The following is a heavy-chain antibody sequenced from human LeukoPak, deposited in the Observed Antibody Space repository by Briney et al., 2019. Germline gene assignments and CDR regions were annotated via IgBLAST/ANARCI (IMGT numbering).Heavy chain of an antibody. CDR3: ASLRGYSSSNWFDP. Sequence: SETLSLTCTVSGGSISSYYWSWIRQPPGKGLEWIGYIYYSGSTNYNPSLKSRVTISVDTSKNQFSLKLSSVTAADTAVYYCASLRGYSSSNWFDPWGQGTLVTVSS. D-gene: IGHD6-13*01. CDR2: IYYSGST. V-gene: IGHV4-59*08. CDR1: GGSISSYY. J-gene: IGHJ5*02.